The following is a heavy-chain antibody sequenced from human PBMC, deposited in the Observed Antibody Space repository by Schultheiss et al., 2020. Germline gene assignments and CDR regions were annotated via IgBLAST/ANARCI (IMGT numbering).Heavy chain of an antibody. CDR2: INHSGST. V-gene: IGHV4-34*01. CDR1: GGSFSGYY. CDR3: ARGYRGWQNWFDP. Sequence: AETLSLTCAVYGGSFSGYYWSGIRQPPGKGLEWIGEINHSGSTNYNPSLKSRVTISVDTSKNQFSLKLSSVTAADTAVYYCARGYRGWQNWFDPWGQGTLVTVSS. D-gene: IGHD6-19*01. J-gene: IGHJ5*02.